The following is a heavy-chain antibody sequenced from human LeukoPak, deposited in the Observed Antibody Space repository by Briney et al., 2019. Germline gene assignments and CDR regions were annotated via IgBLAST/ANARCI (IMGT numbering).Heavy chain of an antibody. J-gene: IGHJ2*01. D-gene: IGHD4-17*01. CDR1: GASISSYY. Sequence: SETLSLTCAVSGASISSYYWSWIRQPPGKGLEWIGYIYYSGSSNYNPSLKSRITISVDTSKNQFSLRLSSVTAADTAVYYCARHSTYGDYVDWYFDLWGRGTLVTVSS. CDR3: ARHSTYGDYVDWYFDL. CDR2: IYYSGSS. V-gene: IGHV4-59*08.